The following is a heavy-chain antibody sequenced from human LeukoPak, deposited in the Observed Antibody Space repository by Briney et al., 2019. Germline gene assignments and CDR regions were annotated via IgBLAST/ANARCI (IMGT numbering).Heavy chain of an antibody. J-gene: IGHJ4*02. Sequence: GGSLRLSCAASGFTFSSYAMSWVRQAPGKGLEWVSAISGSGGSTYYADSVKGRFTISRDNSKNTLYLQMNSLRAEDTAVYYCAKELYDSSGLTYYFDYWGQGPLVTVPS. CDR2: ISGSGGST. CDR3: AKELYDSSGLTYYFDY. D-gene: IGHD3-22*01. V-gene: IGHV3-23*01. CDR1: GFTFSSYA.